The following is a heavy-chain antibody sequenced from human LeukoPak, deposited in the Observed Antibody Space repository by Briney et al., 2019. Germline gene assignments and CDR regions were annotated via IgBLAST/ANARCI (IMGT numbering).Heavy chain of an antibody. CDR2: IKQDGSEK. V-gene: IGHV3-7*01. J-gene: IGHJ4*02. D-gene: IGHD3-22*01. CDR1: GFTFSSYW. CDR3: ARDFITYYDSSGYFDY. Sequence: GGSLRLSCAASGFTFSSYWMSWVRQAPGKGLEWVANIKQDGSEKYYVDSVKGRFTVSRDNAKNSLYLQMNSLRAEDTAVYYCARDFITYYDSSGYFDYWGQGTLVTVPS.